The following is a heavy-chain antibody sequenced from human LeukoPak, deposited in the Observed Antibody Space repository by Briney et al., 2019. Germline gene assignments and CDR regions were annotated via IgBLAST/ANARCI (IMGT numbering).Heavy chain of an antibody. V-gene: IGHV4-39*07. CDR2: IYYSGST. J-gene: IGHJ4*02. CDR3: ARAGDWNRPFDY. D-gene: IGHD1-1*01. Sequence: PSETLSLTCTVSGGSISSSSYYWGWIRQPPGKGLEWIGSIYYSGSTYYNPSLKSRVTISVDTSKNQFSLRLSSVTAADTAVYYCARAGDWNRPFDYWGQGTLVTVSS. CDR1: GGSISSSSYY.